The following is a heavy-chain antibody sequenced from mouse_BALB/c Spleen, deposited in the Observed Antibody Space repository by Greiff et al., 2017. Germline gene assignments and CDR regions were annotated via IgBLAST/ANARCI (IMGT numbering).Heavy chain of an antibody. CDR1: GFTFSSYA. V-gene: IGHV5-6-5*01. CDR2: ISSGGST. Sequence: EVQLVESGGGLVKPGGSLKLSCAASGFTFSSYAMSWVRQTPEKRLEWVASISSGGSTYYPDSVKGRFTISRDNARNILYLQMSSLRSEDTAMYYCARGRDYGPWFAYWGQGTLVTVSA. J-gene: IGHJ3*01. CDR3: ARGRDYGPWFAY. D-gene: IGHD1-1*01.